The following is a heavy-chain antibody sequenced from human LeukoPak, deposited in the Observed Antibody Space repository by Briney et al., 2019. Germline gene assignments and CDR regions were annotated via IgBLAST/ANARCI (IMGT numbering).Heavy chain of an antibody. D-gene: IGHD3-22*01. J-gene: IGHJ6*02. CDR3: AKDSRESSGHFPYYYYYHYGLVV. Sequence: PGGSLRLSCAVSGFIFSSSAMSWVRQAPGKGLEWVSAISGGGDDTSYADSARGRFTVSRDNSKNTLYLQMNSLRAEDTAVYYCAKDSRESSGHFPYYYYYHYGLVVWGQGTTVTVSS. V-gene: IGHV3-23*01. CDR2: ISGGGDDT. CDR1: GFIFSSSA.